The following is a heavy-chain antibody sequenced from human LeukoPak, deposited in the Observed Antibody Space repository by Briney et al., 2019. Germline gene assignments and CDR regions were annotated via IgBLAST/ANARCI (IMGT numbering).Heavy chain of an antibody. CDR1: GLTFSSYG. J-gene: IGHJ4*02. Sequence: GGSLRLSCAASGLTFSSYGMHWVRQAPGKGVEWVSGISWNSGSIGYADSVKGRFTISRDNAKNSLYLQMNSLRAEDTALYYCAKDSSNYYDSSGYLDYWGQGTLGTVSS. CDR3: AKDSSNYYDSSGYLDY. V-gene: IGHV3-9*01. D-gene: IGHD3-22*01. CDR2: ISWNSGSI.